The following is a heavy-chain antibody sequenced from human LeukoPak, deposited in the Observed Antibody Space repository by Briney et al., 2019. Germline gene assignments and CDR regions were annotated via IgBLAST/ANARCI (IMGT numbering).Heavy chain of an antibody. CDR2: INHNGNT. J-gene: IGHJ4*02. CDR1: GGSFCTFY. D-gene: IGHD3-10*01. V-gene: IGHV4-34*01. CDR3: ATVAIRAEFHFDH. Sequence: SEALSLTCGVSGGSFCTFYWNWIRQHPGKGLEWIGEINHNGNTNYNPSLKGRVTLSVDKSKNQFSLKLRSVTAADTALYYCATVAIRAEFHFDHWGQGLLVTVSS.